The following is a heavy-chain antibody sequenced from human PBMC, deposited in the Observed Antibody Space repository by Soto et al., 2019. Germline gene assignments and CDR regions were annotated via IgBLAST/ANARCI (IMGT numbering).Heavy chain of an antibody. D-gene: IGHD3-3*01. CDR1: GFSLTTSGVG. CDR3: AQSLWRGYKAWSDP. Sequence: QITLKESGPTRVKPTQTLTLTCTFSGFSLTTSGVGVGWIRQPPGKALEWLALIYWDDDKRYSPSLKTRLTITKDISKNQVVLTMTNMDPVDTATYYCAQSLWRGYKAWSDPWGQGTLVTVSS. V-gene: IGHV2-5*02. CDR2: IYWDDDK. J-gene: IGHJ5*02.